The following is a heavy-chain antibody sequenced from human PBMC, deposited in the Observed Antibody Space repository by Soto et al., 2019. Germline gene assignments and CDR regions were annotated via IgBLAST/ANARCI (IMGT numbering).Heavy chain of an antibody. Sequence: EVQLVESGGGLVKPGGSLRLSCAASGFTFSNAWMSWVRQAPGKGLEWVGRIKSKTDGGTTDYAAPVKGRFTISRDDSKNTLYLQMNSLETEDTAVYYCTTLSGSYYDGYFDYWGQGTLVTVSS. D-gene: IGHD1-26*01. CDR3: TTLSGSYYDGYFDY. J-gene: IGHJ4*02. CDR1: GFTFSNAW. CDR2: IKSKTDGGTT. V-gene: IGHV3-15*01.